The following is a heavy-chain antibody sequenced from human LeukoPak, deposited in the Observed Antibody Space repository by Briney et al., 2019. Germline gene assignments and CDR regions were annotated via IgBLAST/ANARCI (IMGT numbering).Heavy chain of an antibody. J-gene: IGHJ4*02. CDR3: AKDPGYCSGGSCYSHY. D-gene: IGHD2-15*01. CDR2: ISGSGHTT. CDR1: GFTFNSFA. Sequence: GGSLRLSCAASGFTFNSFAMSWVRQGPGKGLEWASAISGSGHTTYYADSVKGRFTISRDNSRNTLYLQMSSLRAEDTAVYYCAKDPGYCSGGSCYSHYWGQGTLVTVSS. V-gene: IGHV3-23*01.